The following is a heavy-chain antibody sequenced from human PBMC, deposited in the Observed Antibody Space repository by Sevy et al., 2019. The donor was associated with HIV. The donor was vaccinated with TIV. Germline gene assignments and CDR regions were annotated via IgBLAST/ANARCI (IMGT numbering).Heavy chain of an antibody. CDR1: GYTFTSYG. J-gene: IGHJ6*02. Sequence: ASVKVSCKASGYTFTSYGISWVRQAPGQGLEWMGWISAYNGNTNYAQKLQGRVTMTTDTSTSTAYTELRSLRSDDTAVYYCARDLTTVTSSYYYGMDVWGQGTTVTVSS. CDR2: ISAYNGNT. V-gene: IGHV1-18*01. D-gene: IGHD4-17*01. CDR3: ARDLTTVTSSYYYGMDV.